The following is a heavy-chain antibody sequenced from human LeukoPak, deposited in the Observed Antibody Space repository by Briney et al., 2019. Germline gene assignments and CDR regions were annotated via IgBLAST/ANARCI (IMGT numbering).Heavy chain of an antibody. CDR1: GFTFSSYW. CDR3: ARVGSGSYFWFDP. CDR2: IKQDGSEK. V-gene: IGHV3-7*01. Sequence: GGSLRPSCAASGFTFSSYWMSWVRQAPGKGLEWVANIKQDGSEKYYVDSVKGRFTISRDNAKNSLYLQMNSLRAEDTAVYYCARVGSGSYFWFDPWGQGTLVTVSS. D-gene: IGHD1-26*01. J-gene: IGHJ5*02.